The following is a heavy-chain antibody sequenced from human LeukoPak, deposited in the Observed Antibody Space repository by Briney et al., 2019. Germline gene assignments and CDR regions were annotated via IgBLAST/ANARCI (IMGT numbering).Heavy chain of an antibody. CDR1: GGTFSNYA. Sequence: SVKVSCKASGGTFSNYAISWVRQAPGQGLELVGAITPIFGTPHYVEKFQGRVTISADESTNTAFMELSSLTSDDTAIYYCTRSSKVVSRTFDYWGQGTLVTVSS. CDR3: TRSSKVVSRTFDY. D-gene: IGHD1-26*01. J-gene: IGHJ4*02. CDR2: ITPIFGTP. V-gene: IGHV1-69*01.